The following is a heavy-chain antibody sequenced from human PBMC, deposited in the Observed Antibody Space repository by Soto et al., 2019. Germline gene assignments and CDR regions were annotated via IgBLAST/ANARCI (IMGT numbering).Heavy chain of an antibody. CDR1: GGSFSGYY. D-gene: IGHD6-19*01. CDR2: INHSGST. J-gene: IGHJ5*02. CDR3: AIGLEVGGIAVAGTINWFDP. V-gene: IGHV4-34*01. Sequence: QVQLQQWGAGLLKPSETLSLTCAVYGGSFSGYYWSWIRQPPGKGLEWIGEINHSGSTNYNPSLKSRVTISVDTSKNQFSLKLSSVTAADTAVYYCAIGLEVGGIAVAGTINWFDPWGQGTLVTVSS.